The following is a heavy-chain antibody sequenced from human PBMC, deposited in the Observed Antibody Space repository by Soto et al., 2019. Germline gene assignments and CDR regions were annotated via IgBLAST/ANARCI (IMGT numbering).Heavy chain of an antibody. CDR3: AKIAWNLGRLFDY. V-gene: IGHV3-23*01. J-gene: IGHJ4*02. D-gene: IGHD3-16*01. CDR1: GFIFSTHG. Sequence: EVQLLESGGGLVQPGESLTLTCAASGFIFSTHGMTWVRQAPGKGLEWVSTISGGDTDTSYTDSVKGRFTISRDTSKNTLFLQMSSLRAEDTAVYYCAKIAWNLGRLFDYWGQGTLVSVSS. CDR2: ISGGDTDT.